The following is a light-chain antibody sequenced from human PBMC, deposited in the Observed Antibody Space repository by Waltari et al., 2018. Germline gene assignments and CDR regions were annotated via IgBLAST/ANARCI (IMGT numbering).Light chain of an antibody. CDR1: SSDVGGYNY. Sequence: QSALTQPRSVSGSPGQSVTISCTGTSSDVGGYNYVSWYQQHPGKAPKLMIYDASKRPSGVPDRFSGSNSGNTASLTISGLQAEDEADYYCCSYAGSYTFYVFGTGTKVTVL. CDR2: DAS. V-gene: IGLV2-11*01. J-gene: IGLJ1*01. CDR3: CSYAGSYTFYV.